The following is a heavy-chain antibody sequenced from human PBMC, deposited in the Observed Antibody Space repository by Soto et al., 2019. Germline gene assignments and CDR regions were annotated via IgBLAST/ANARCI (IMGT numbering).Heavy chain of an antibody. Sequence: SQTLSLTCAISGDSVSSNSAASNWIRQSPSRGLEWLGRTYYRSKWYNDYAVSVKSRITINPDTSKNQFSLQLNSVTPEDTAVYYCARGGGEKLVRDYYYGMDVWGQGTTVTVSS. J-gene: IGHJ6*02. CDR2: TYYRSKWYN. V-gene: IGHV6-1*01. D-gene: IGHD6-6*01. CDR3: ARGGGEKLVRDYYYGMDV. CDR1: GDSVSSNSAA.